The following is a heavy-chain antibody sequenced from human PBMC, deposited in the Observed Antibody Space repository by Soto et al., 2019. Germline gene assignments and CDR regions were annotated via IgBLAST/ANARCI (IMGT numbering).Heavy chain of an antibody. CDR2: TSSRSDI. CDR3: EREYNAWPLAYGLDV. Sequence: PGGSLRLSCVGSGFTFSTYSINWVRQAPGKGLEWVSSTSSRSDIYYADSVKGRFTISRDNAKNSVSLQMNSLRAEDTAVYYCEREYNAWPLAYGLDVWGQGTTVTVSS. CDR1: GFTFSTYS. D-gene: IGHD1-20*01. J-gene: IGHJ6*02. V-gene: IGHV3-21*01.